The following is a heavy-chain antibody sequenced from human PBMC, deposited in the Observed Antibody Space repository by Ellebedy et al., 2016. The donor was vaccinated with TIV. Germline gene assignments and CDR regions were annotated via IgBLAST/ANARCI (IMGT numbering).Heavy chain of an antibody. V-gene: IGHV3-74*01. D-gene: IGHD2-21*02. J-gene: IGHJ4*02. CDR3: TRTLTSYYFDY. CDR2: VNGGGVST. Sequence: PGGSLRLSCEASGFTFSYYWMHWVRQAPGKGLVWVSRVNGGGVSTSYSDFVKGRFTISRDNAKKTLYLQMNSLRAEDTAVYYCTRTLTSYYFDYWGQGALVTVSS. CDR1: GFTFSYYW.